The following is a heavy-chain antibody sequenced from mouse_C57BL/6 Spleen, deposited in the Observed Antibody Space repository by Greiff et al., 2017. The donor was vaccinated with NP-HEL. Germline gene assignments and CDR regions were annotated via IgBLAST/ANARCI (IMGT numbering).Heavy chain of an antibody. V-gene: IGHV3-6*01. D-gene: IGHD2-4*01. CDR3: AREGLYYDYDGNAMDY. Sequence: EVQLQQSGPGLVKPSQSLSLTCSVTGYSITSGYYWNWIRQFPGNKLEWMGYISYDGSNNYNPSLKNRISITRDTSKNQFFLKLNSVTTEDTATYYCAREGLYYDYDGNAMDYWGQGTSVTVSS. CDR1: GYSITSGYY. J-gene: IGHJ4*01. CDR2: ISYDGSN.